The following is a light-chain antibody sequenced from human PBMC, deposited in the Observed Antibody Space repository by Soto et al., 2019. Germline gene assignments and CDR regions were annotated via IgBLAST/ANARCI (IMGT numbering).Light chain of an antibody. CDR1: QDISNY. CDR3: QQYDNLPLT. Sequence: DIQMTQSPSVLSASVGDRVPITCPASQDISNYLNWYQQKPGKAPKLLIYDASNLETGVPSRFSGSGSGTDFTFTISSLQPEDTATYYCQQYDNLPLTFGGGTKVDIK. CDR2: DAS. J-gene: IGKJ4*01. V-gene: IGKV1-33*01.